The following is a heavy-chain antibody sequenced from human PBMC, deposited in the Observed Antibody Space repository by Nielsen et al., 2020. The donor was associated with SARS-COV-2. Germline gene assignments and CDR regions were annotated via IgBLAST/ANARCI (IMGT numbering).Heavy chain of an antibody. Sequence: ASVKVSCKASGYTFTGYYMHWVRQAPGQGLEWMGWINPNSGGTNYAQKFQGRVTMTRDTSISTAYMELSSLRSEDTAVYYCARAHYTMVITTAYYYYGMDVWGQGTTVTVSS. CDR2: INPNSGGT. CDR3: ARAHYTMVITTAYYYYGMDV. V-gene: IGHV1-2*02. D-gene: IGHD3-22*01. CDR1: GYTFTGYY. J-gene: IGHJ6*02.